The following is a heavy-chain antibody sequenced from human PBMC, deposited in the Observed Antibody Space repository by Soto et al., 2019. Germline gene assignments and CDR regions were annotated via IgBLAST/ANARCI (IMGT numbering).Heavy chain of an antibody. CDR1: GYIFVNYG. CDR3: AMVHKYGTTTPPDD. J-gene: IGHJ6*02. Sequence: QVQLVQSGDEVRKPGSSVKVSCKASGYIFVNYGIAWVRQAPGQGLEWMGWIIPSSGNTHYASKVQGRLTMTTDTSTRTAYVDLASLPSDETAVYYCAMVHKYGTTTPPDDRDPGTTGTVSS. D-gene: IGHD1-1*01. V-gene: IGHV1-18*01. CDR2: IIPSSGNT.